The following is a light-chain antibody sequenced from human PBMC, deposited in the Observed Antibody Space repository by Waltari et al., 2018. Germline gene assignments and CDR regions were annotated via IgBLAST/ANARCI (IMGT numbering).Light chain of an antibody. J-gene: IGKJ4*01. V-gene: IGKV3-15*01. CDR3: QQHNQWPLT. Sequence: EIVMTQSPATLSVSPGERVTLSCRASQSAGRYLAWYQQKPGQTPRLLIYLASTRAPGCPARFSGSGSGTEFTLTISSLQSEDFAVYYCQQHNQWPLTCGGGTKVEIK. CDR1: QSAGRY. CDR2: LAS.